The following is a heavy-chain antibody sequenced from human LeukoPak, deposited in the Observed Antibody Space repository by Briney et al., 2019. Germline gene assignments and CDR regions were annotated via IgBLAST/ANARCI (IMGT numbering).Heavy chain of an antibody. CDR2: SRTKARGYTT. CDR1: EFSLSDFY. CDR3: ARVYDSSGTREYYYGLDV. D-gene: IGHD3-22*01. Sequence: PGGSLRLSCTASEFSLSDFYMDWVRQAPGKGLEWVGRSRTKARGYTTEYAASVRDRFTVSRDESRDSVYLQMDSLRAEDTAVYYCARVYDSSGTREYYYGLDVWGQGTTVTVSS. J-gene: IGHJ6*02. V-gene: IGHV3-72*01.